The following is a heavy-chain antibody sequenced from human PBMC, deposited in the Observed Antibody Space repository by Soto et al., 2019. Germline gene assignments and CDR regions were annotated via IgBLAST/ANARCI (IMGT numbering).Heavy chain of an antibody. J-gene: IGHJ5*02. CDR2: IYYSGST. CDR3: ARGQYYYDSSGYYFSWFDP. Sequence: SETLSLTCTVSGGSISSYYWSWIRQPPGKGLEWIGYIYYSGSTNYNPSLKSRVTISVDTSKNQFSLKLSSVTAADTAVYYCARGQYYYDSSGYYFSWFDPWGQGTLVTVSS. D-gene: IGHD3-22*01. V-gene: IGHV4-59*01. CDR1: GGSISSYY.